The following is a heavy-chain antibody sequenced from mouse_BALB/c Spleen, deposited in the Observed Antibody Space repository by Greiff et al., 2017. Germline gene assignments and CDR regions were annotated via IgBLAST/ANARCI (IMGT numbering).Heavy chain of an antibody. CDR2: INPSSGYT. D-gene: IGHD2-14*01. Sequence: QVQLKESGAELARPGASVKMSCKASGYTFTSYTMHWVKQRPGQGLEWIGYINPSSGYTNYNQKFKDKATLTADKSSSTAYMQLSSLTSEDSAVYYCAREVREYWYFDVWGAGTTVTVSS. V-gene: IGHV1-4*01. CDR3: AREVREYWYFDV. CDR1: GYTFTSYT. J-gene: IGHJ1*01.